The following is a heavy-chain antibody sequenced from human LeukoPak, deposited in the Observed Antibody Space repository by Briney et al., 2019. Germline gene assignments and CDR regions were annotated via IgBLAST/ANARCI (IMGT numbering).Heavy chain of an antibody. J-gene: IGHJ4*02. CDR2: ISGSGGST. CDR1: GLTFSSYA. CDR3: ANMAYTSGGYFDY. D-gene: IGHD3-10*01. V-gene: IGHV3-23*01. Sequence: GGSLRLSCAASGLTFSSYAMSWVRRAPGKGLEGVSSISGSGGSTYYADSVKGRFTISRDNSKNTLYPQMNSLRAEDTAVYYCANMAYTSGGYFDYWRQGTLVTVSS.